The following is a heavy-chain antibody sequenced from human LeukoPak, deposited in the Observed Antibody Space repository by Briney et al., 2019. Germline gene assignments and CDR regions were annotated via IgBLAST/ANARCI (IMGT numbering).Heavy chain of an antibody. CDR2: IKSKTGGGTT. CDR3: TTDIVGTA. CDR1: GFTFSNAW. D-gene: IGHD1-26*01. Sequence: GGSLRLSCAASGFTFSNAWMSWVRQAPGKGLEWVGRIKSKTGGGTTDYASPVKGRFTISRDDSKNTLYLRMNSLKTEDTAVYYCTTDIVGTAWGQGTLVTVSS. J-gene: IGHJ4*02. V-gene: IGHV3-15*01.